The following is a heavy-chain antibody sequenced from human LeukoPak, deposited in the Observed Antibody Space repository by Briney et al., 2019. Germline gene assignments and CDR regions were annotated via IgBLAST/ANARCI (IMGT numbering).Heavy chain of an antibody. D-gene: IGHD3-10*01. CDR2: IWFDGSNQ. CDR1: GFTFSDYG. V-gene: IGHV3-33*01. J-gene: IGHJ6*02. CDR3: ARDHKVRGIVADYFYGMDV. Sequence: GRSLRLSCAASGFTFSDYGMHWVRQAPGKGLEWVAVIWFDGSNQYYTDSVKGRFTVSKDFSENTLYLQMNSLRAEDTAVYYCARDHKVRGIVADYFYGMDVWGQGTTVTVSS.